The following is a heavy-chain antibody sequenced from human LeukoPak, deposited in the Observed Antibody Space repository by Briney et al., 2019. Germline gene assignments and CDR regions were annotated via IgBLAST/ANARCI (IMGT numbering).Heavy chain of an antibody. CDR3: ARVADYYGSGSYYNSGGGDFDY. CDR1: GYTFTSYG. CDR2: ISASDGNT. D-gene: IGHD3-10*01. J-gene: IGHJ4*02. Sequence: ASVKVSCKASGYTFTSYGISWVRQAPGQGLEWMGWISASDGNTNYAQKLQGRVTMTTDKSTSTAYMELRSLRSDDTAVYYCARVADYYGSGSYYNSGGGDFDYWGQGTLVPVSS. V-gene: IGHV1-18*01.